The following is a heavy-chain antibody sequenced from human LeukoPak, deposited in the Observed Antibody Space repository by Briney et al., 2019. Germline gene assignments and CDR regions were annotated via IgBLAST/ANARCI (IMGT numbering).Heavy chain of an antibody. J-gene: IGHJ4*02. D-gene: IGHD2-2*01. Sequence: PGGYLRLSCAASGFTFSSYGMHWVRQAPGKGLEWVAVIWYDGSNKYYADSVKGRFTISRDNSKNTLYLQMNSLRAEDTAVYYCASLYCSSTSCPRGIDYWGQGTLVTVSS. CDR1: GFTFSSYG. CDR2: IWYDGSNK. V-gene: IGHV3-33*01. CDR3: ASLYCSSTSCPRGIDY.